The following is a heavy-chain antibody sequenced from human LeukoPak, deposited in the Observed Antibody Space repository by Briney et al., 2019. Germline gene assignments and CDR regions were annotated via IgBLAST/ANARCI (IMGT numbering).Heavy chain of an antibody. CDR3: ARDPKSIAGADGWFDP. CDR2: ISSSSSYI. V-gene: IGHV3-21*01. Sequence: GGSLRLSCAASGFTFSSYSMNWVRQAPGKGLEWVSSISSSSSYIYYADSVKGRFTISRDNAKNSLYLQMNSLRAEDTAVYYCARDPKSIAGADGWFDPWGQGTLVTVSS. CDR1: GFTFSSYS. D-gene: IGHD6-6*01. J-gene: IGHJ5*02.